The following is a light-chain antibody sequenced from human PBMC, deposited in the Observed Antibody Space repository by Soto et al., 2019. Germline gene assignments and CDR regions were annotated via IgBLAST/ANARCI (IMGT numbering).Light chain of an antibody. J-gene: IGLJ1*01. V-gene: IGLV2-14*01. CDR2: EVS. CDR3: SSYTSGRDVYV. CDR1: SSDDGSYHY. Sequence: QSVLTQPASVSGSPEQSITISCTGTSSDDGSYHYVSWFQQHPGKAPKLIVFEVSDRPSGVSTRFSGSKSGDTASLTISGLQADDEADYYCSSYTSGRDVYVFGGGTKVTVL.